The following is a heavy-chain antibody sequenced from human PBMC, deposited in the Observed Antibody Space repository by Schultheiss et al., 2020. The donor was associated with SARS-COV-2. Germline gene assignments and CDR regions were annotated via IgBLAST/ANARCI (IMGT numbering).Heavy chain of an antibody. V-gene: IGHV1-18*01. CDR2: INPNSGGT. Sequence: ASVKVSCKASGGTFSRFGISWVRQAPGQGLEWMGWINPNSGGTNYAQKFEGRVTMTTDTSTSTAYMELRSLRSDDTAVYYCAAAAKTSSKGYFQYWGQGTLVTVSS. CDR3: AAAAKTSSKGYFQY. D-gene: IGHD6-25*01. J-gene: IGHJ1*01. CDR1: GGTFSRFG.